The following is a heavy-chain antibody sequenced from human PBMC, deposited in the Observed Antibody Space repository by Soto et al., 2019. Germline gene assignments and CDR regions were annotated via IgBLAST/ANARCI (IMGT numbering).Heavy chain of an antibody. CDR3: ARNGAYSMDY. V-gene: IGHV4-4*02. Sequence: PSQTLSLTCAVAGASISTGNWRRWVRQPPGKGLEWIGEILHTGSTTYNPSLKSRVTMSADKSKNQLSLKLTSVTATDTAIYYCARNGAYSMDYWGQGILVTVSS. CDR1: GASISTGNW. J-gene: IGHJ4*02. CDR2: ILHTGST. D-gene: IGHD5-12*01.